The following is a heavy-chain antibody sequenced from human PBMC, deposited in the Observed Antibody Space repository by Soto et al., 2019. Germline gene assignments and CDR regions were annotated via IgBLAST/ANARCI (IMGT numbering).Heavy chain of an antibody. CDR1: GYTFTSYA. CDR3: ARGKYCSGGSCWWGWFDP. CDR2: INAGNGNT. V-gene: IGHV1-3*01. Sequence: ASVKVSCKASGYTFTSYAMHWVRQAPGQRLEWMGWINAGNGNTKYSQKFQGRVTITRDTSASTAYMELSSLRSEDTAVYYCARGKYCSGGSCWWGWFDPWGQGTLVTAPQ. J-gene: IGHJ5*02. D-gene: IGHD2-15*01.